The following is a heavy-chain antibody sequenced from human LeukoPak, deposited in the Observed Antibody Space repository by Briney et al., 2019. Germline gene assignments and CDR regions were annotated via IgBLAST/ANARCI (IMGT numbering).Heavy chain of an antibody. V-gene: IGHV3-30-3*01. CDR3: ARLPLAAAGNDY. D-gene: IGHD6-13*01. CDR1: GFTFSSYA. CDR2: ISYDGSNK. Sequence: GGSLRLSCAASGFTFSSYAMHWVRQAPGKGLEWVAVISYDGSNKYYADSVKGRFTISRDNSKNTLYPQMNSLRAEDTAVYYCARLPLAAAGNDYWGQGTLVTVPS. J-gene: IGHJ4*02.